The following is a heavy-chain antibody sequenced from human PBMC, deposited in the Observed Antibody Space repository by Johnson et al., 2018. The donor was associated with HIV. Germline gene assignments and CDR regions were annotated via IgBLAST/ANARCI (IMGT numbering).Heavy chain of an antibody. CDR2: VSYDGSNR. J-gene: IGHJ3*02. Sequence: QEKLVESGGGVVQPGRSLRLSCAASGFTFSAYAMHWVRQAPGKGLEWVALVSYDGSNRYYADSVKGRVTISRDNSKNTLYLQMNSLRAEDTAVYYCARDRERYNWNLGAFDIWGQGTMVTVSS. D-gene: IGHD1-20*01. CDR3: ARDRERYNWNLGAFDI. V-gene: IGHV3-30-3*01. CDR1: GFTFSAYA.